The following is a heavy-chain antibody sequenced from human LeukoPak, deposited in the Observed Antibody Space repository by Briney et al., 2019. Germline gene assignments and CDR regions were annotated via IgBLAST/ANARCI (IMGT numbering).Heavy chain of an antibody. CDR1: GYTFTIYD. J-gene: IGHJ4*02. V-gene: IGHV1-8*01. CDR2: MNPNSGNT. Sequence: ASVKVSCKASGYTFTIYDINWVRQATGQGLEWMGWMNPNSGNTGYAQKFQGRVTMTRNTSISTAYMELSSLRSEDAAVYYCARVEYGSGSYYADYWGQGTLVTVSS. D-gene: IGHD3-10*01. CDR3: ARVEYGSGSYYADY.